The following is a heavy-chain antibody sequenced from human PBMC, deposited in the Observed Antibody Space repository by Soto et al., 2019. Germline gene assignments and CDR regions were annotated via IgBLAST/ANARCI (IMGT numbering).Heavy chain of an antibody. Sequence: PGGSLRFSCAASGFTFSSYGMHWVRQAPGKGLEWVAVIWYDGGNKYYADSVKGRFTISRDNSKNTLYLQMNSMRAEDTAVYYCARPKVYYDSSGHQRYYFDYWGQGTLVTVSS. D-gene: IGHD3-22*01. J-gene: IGHJ4*02. CDR1: GFTFSSYG. CDR2: IWYDGGNK. CDR3: ARPKVYYDSSGHQRYYFDY. V-gene: IGHV3-33*01.